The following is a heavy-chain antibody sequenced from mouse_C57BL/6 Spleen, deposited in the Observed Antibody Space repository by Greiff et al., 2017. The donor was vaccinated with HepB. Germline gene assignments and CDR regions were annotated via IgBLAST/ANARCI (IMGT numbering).Heavy chain of an antibody. CDR2: IYPSDSET. J-gene: IGHJ4*01. CDR3: ARHRPYAMDY. V-gene: IGHV1-61*01. Sequence: QVQLQQPGAELVRPGSSVKLSCKASGYTFTSYWMDWVKQRPGQGLEWIGNIYPSDSETHYNQKFKDKATLTVDKSSSTAYMQLSSLTSEDSAVYYCARHRPYAMDYWGQGTSVTVSS. CDR1: GYTFTSYW.